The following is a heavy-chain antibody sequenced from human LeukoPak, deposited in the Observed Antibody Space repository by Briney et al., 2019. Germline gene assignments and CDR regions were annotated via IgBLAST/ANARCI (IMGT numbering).Heavy chain of an antibody. V-gene: IGHV3-23*01. CDR3: ANVGYSGYATYYFDY. CDR1: GFSFSTHA. D-gene: IGHD5-12*01. J-gene: IGHJ4*02. Sequence: GGSLRLSCAASGFSFSTHAMSWVRQAPGKGLEWVSSLSSSGGLKYYADSVKGQFTISRDNSKNTLYLQMSSLRAEDTAAYFCANVGYSGYATYYFDYWGQGTLVTVSS. CDR2: LSSSGGLK.